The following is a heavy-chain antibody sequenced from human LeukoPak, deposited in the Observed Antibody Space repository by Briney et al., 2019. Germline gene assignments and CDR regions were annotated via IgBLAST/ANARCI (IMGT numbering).Heavy chain of an antibody. J-gene: IGHJ4*02. Sequence: GGSLRLSCAASGFTFSSYEMNWVRQAPGKGLEWVSYISSSGSTIYYADSVKGRFTISRDNAKNTLYLQMNSLRAEDTAVYYCTRDHTAAFDYWGQGALVTVSS. CDR3: TRDHTAAFDY. CDR1: GFTFSSYE. D-gene: IGHD2-21*02. V-gene: IGHV3-48*03. CDR2: ISSSGSTI.